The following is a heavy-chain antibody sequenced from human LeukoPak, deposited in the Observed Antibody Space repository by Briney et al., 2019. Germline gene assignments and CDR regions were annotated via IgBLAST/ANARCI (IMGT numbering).Heavy chain of an antibody. Sequence: GGSLRLSYAASGFTFSSYSMNWVRQAPGKGLEWVSSISSSSSYIYYADSVKGRFTISRDNAKNSLYLQMNSLRAEDTAVYYCAGYYYDSSGPTAWFDPWGQGTLVTVSS. CDR3: AGYYYDSSGPTAWFDP. CDR2: ISSSSSYI. D-gene: IGHD3-22*01. J-gene: IGHJ5*02. CDR1: GFTFSSYS. V-gene: IGHV3-21*01.